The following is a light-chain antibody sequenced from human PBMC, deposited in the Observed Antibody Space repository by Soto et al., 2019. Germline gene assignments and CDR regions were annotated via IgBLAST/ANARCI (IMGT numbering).Light chain of an antibody. CDR3: QKYNSAPCT. J-gene: IGKJ5*01. Sequence: DIQMAQSPSSLSASVGDRVTITCRASQGISNYLAWYQQKPGKVPKLLIYAASTLQSGVPSRFSGSGSGTAFTLTISSLQPEDVATYYCQKYNSAPCTFGQGTRLEIK. CDR1: QGISNY. CDR2: AAS. V-gene: IGKV1-27*01.